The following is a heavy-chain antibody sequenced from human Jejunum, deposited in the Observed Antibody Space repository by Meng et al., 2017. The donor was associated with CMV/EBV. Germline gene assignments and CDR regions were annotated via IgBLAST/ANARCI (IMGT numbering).Heavy chain of an antibody. CDR3: ARASYGSGSPLGESWFDP. CDR1: GGSMSSGNYT. Sequence: QVELHAARPGLAGPSQKPSLTSAVSGGSMSSGNYTCSWIRQPPGKGLEWIGYIHSSGSIYYTTSLRSRLTISVDTSKNQFSLKLSSVTAADTAVYYCARASYGSGSPLGESWFDPWGQGTPVTVSS. D-gene: IGHD3-10*01. V-gene: IGHV4-31*11. CDR2: IHSSGSI. J-gene: IGHJ5*02.